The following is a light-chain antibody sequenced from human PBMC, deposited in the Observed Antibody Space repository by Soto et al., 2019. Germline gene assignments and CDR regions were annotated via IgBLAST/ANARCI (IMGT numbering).Light chain of an antibody. CDR2: GAS. V-gene: IGKV3-20*01. CDR1: QTVSSSY. CDR3: QQYGDSPLT. J-gene: IGKJ1*01. Sequence: DIVLTQSPGTLSLSPGERATLSCRASQTVSSSYLAWYQQKPGQAPRLLIYGASTRAAGIPDRFSGSGSGTDLTLTISGLEPEDFAVYYCQQYGDSPLTFGKGTNVEI.